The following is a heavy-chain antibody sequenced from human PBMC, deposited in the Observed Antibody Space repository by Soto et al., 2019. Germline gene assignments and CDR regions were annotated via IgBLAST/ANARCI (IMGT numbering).Heavy chain of an antibody. CDR3: AKSTGGVIVTGPHHGNYYYMDV. D-gene: IGHD3-16*02. J-gene: IGHJ6*03. CDR1: GFTFSSYG. V-gene: IGHV3-30*18. CDR2: ISYDGSNK. Sequence: QVQLVESGGGVVQPGRSLRLSCAASGFTFSSYGMHWVRQAPGKGLEWVAVISYDGSNKYYADSVKGRFTISRDNSKNTLYLQMNSLRAEDTAVYYCAKSTGGVIVTGPHHGNYYYMDVWGKGTTVTVSS.